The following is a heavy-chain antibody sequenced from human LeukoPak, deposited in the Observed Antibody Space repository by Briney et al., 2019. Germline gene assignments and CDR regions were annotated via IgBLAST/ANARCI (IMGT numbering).Heavy chain of an antibody. CDR1: GYTFTGYY. Sequence: GASVKVSCKASGYTFTGYYMHWVRQAPGQGLEWTGWINPNSGGTDYAQKFQGRVTMARDTSISTAYMELSSLTSDDTAVYYCSRGRADGYSGYDFGDYWGQGTLVTVSS. V-gene: IGHV1-2*02. CDR2: INPNSGGT. D-gene: IGHD5-12*01. CDR3: SRGRADGYSGYDFGDY. J-gene: IGHJ4*02.